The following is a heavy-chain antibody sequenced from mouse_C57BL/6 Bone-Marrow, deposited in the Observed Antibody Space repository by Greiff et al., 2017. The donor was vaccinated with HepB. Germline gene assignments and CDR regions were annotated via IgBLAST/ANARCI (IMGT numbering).Heavy chain of an antibody. Sequence: ESGPGLVKPSQSLSLTCSVTGYSITSGYYWNWIRQFPGNKLEWMGYISYDGSNNYNPSLKNRISITRDTSKNQFFLKLNSVTTEDTATYCCARDITTVAFDYWGQGTTLTVSS. V-gene: IGHV3-6*01. CDR2: ISYDGSN. CDR3: ARDITTVAFDY. J-gene: IGHJ2*01. D-gene: IGHD1-1*01. CDR1: GYSITSGYY.